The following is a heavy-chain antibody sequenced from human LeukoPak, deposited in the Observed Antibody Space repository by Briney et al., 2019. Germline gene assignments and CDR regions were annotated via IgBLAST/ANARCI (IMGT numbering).Heavy chain of an antibody. CDR3: AKGQGLAAAGMDY. D-gene: IGHD6-13*01. CDR1: GFTFSSYA. Sequence: GGSLRLSCAASGFTFSSYAMSWVRQAPGKGLEWVSAIGGRSGSTYYTVSVKGRFTISRDNSKNTLYLQMNSLRDEDTALYYCAKGQGLAAAGMDYWGQGTLVTVSS. V-gene: IGHV3-23*01. J-gene: IGHJ4*02. CDR2: IGGRSGST.